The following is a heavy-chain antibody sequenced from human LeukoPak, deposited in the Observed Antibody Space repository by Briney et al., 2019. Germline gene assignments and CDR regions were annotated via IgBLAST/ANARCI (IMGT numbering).Heavy chain of an antibody. CDR1: GFTFSNAW. D-gene: IGHD1-26*01. V-gene: IGHV3-15*01. J-gene: IGHJ4*02. Sequence: PGGSLRLSCAASGFTFSNAWMSWVRQAPGKGLEWVGRIKSKTDGGTTDYAAPVKGRFTISRDDSKNTLYLQMNSLKTEDTAVYYCTAEWELLGGFDYWGQGTLVTVSS. CDR3: TAEWELLGGFDY. CDR2: IKSKTDGGTT.